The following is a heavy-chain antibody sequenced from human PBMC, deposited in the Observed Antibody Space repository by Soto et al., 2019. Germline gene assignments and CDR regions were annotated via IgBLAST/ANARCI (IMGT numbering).Heavy chain of an antibody. CDR2: IYYSGST. Sequence: QVQLQESGPGLVKPSETLSLTCTVSGGSISSYYWSWIRQPPGKGLEWIGYIYYSGSTNYIPSLKSRVTISVDTSKNRFSLRLSSVTAADTAVYYCARSRTTVTPSGFQHWGQGTLVTVSS. D-gene: IGHD4-17*01. J-gene: IGHJ1*01. CDR3: ARSRTTVTPSGFQH. V-gene: IGHV4-59*01. CDR1: GGSISSYY.